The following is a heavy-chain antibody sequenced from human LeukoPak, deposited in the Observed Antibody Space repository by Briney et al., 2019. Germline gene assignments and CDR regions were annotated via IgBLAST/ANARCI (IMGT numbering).Heavy chain of an antibody. Sequence: PGGSLRLSCAASGVTFSSYAMSWVRQAPGKGLEWVSGISGSGASTYYPYSVKGRFTISRDTSNNSMYLPITSLTAEDAAVYHCAKGGVGFGEVKFDYWGQGTLVTVSS. CDR1: GVTFSSYA. J-gene: IGHJ4*02. CDR2: ISGSGAST. D-gene: IGHD3-10*01. V-gene: IGHV3-23*01. CDR3: AKGGVGFGEVKFDY.